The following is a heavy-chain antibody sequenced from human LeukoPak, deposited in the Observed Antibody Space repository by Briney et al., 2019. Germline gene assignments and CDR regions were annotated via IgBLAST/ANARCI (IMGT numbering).Heavy chain of an antibody. Sequence: PGGSLRLSCAASGFTFSSYNMSWVRQAPGKGLEWVSAIDGSGGNTFYADSVKGRFTISRDNSKNTLFLHMNSLRAEDTAVYFCAKDSSVPYGITNWGQGTLVTVS. J-gene: IGHJ4*02. CDR2: IDGSGGNT. D-gene: IGHD4-17*01. CDR1: GFTFSSYN. CDR3: AKDSSVPYGITN. V-gene: IGHV3-23*01.